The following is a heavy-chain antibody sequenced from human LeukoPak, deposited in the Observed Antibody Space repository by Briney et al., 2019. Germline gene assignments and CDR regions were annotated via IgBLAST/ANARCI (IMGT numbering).Heavy chain of an antibody. CDR1: GYVVTGCW. CDR3: AREMRPATTTLVAY. D-gene: IGHD1-1*01. Sequence: GASVQVSCKTSGYVVTGCWIHWVRQAPGQGLEWMGFIKPNSGNTNYAQKFQGRDTMTRDTSISTAYLELSSLTSDDTAVYYCAREMRPATTTLVAYWGQGTLVTVSS. J-gene: IGHJ4*02. CDR2: IKPNSGNT. V-gene: IGHV1-2*02.